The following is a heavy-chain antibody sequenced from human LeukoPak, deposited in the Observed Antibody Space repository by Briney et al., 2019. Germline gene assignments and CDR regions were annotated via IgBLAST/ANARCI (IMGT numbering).Heavy chain of an antibody. CDR2: IYPRDSDI. J-gene: IGHJ4*02. D-gene: IGHD4-23*01. CDR3: ASRPFETTVVPWDFY. CDR1: GYSFPNYW. Sequence: GESLKISCKSSGYSFPNYWIGWVRQMPGKGLEWMGIIYPRDSDIRYSPSFQGQVAISADRSINTAYLQWSSLTASDTAMYYCASRPFETTVVPWDFYWGQGTQVTVSS. V-gene: IGHV5-51*01.